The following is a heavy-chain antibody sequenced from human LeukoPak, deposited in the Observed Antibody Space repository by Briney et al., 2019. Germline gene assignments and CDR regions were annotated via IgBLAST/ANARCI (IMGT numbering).Heavy chain of an antibody. Sequence: SVKVSCKASGGTFSSYAISWVRQAPGQGLEWTGGIIPIFGTANYAQKFQGRVTITADESTSTAYMELSSLRSEDTAVYYCATTPRVTIFGVVIWWFDPRGQGTLVTVSS. CDR3: ATTPRVTIFGVVIWWFDP. V-gene: IGHV1-69*13. CDR1: GGTFSSYA. CDR2: IIPIFGTA. J-gene: IGHJ5*02. D-gene: IGHD3-3*01.